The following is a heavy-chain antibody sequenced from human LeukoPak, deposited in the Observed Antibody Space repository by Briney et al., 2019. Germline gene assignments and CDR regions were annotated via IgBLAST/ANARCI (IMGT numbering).Heavy chain of an antibody. CDR1: GFTFSSYA. J-gene: IGHJ6*04. Sequence: GGSLRLSCAASGFTFSSYAMHWVRQAPGKGLEYVSAISYNGGSTYYANSVKGRFTISRDNSKNTLYLQMGSLIAEDMAVYYCARRFAAQLAFVDVWGKGTTVTISS. V-gene: IGHV3-64*01. D-gene: IGHD3-3*02. CDR3: ARRFAAQLAFVDV. CDR2: ISYNGGST.